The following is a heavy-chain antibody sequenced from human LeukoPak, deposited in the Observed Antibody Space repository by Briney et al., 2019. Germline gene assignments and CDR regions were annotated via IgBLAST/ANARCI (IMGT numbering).Heavy chain of an antibody. Sequence: GASVKVSCKASGGTFSSYAISWVRQAPGQGLEWMGGIIPIFGTANYAQKFQGRVTITTDESTSTAYMELSSLRSEDTAVYYCARGDSSGYYQLFDYWGQGTLVTVSS. V-gene: IGHV1-69*05. CDR1: GGTFSSYA. CDR3: ARGDSSGYYQLFDY. CDR2: IIPIFGTA. D-gene: IGHD3-22*01. J-gene: IGHJ4*02.